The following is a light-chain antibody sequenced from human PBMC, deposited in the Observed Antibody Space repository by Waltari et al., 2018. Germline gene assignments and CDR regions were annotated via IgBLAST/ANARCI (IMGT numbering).Light chain of an antibody. CDR3: SSYAGTNIHWM. J-gene: IGLJ3*02. V-gene: IGLV2-23*02. CDR2: EVN. CDR1: RSDVGSYDL. Sequence: QSALTPPASVSGSPGQSITISCTGTRSDVGSYDLVSWYQQHPGKVPKLMIYEVNKRPSGFSRRSSGAKSVNTAFLTISGLQADDEADYYCSSYAGTNIHWMFGGGTKLTVL.